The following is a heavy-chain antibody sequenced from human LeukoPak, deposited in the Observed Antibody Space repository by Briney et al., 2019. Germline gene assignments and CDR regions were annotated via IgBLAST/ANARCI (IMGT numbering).Heavy chain of an antibody. CDR2: ISGSGGST. Sequence: PXGSLRLSCAASGFTFSSYAMSWVRQAPGKGLEWVSAISGSGGSTYYADSVKGRFTISRDNSKNTLYLQMNSLRAEDTAVYYCAKVMGYDSSGYINYWGQGTLVTVSS. D-gene: IGHD3-22*01. CDR1: GFTFSSYA. CDR3: AKVMGYDSSGYINY. V-gene: IGHV3-23*01. J-gene: IGHJ4*02.